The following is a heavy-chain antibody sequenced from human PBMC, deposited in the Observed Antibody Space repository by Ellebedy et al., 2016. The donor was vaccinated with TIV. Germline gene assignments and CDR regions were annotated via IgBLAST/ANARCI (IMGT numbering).Heavy chain of an antibody. CDR2: ISSSSSYI. CDR3: ARDWGGWFDP. D-gene: IGHD3-16*01. CDR1: GFTFSSYS. J-gene: IGHJ5*02. Sequence: GGSLRLXXAASGFTFSSYSMNWVRQAPGKGLEWVSSISSSSSYIYYADSVKGRFTISRDNAKNSLYLQMNSLRAEDTAVYYCARDWGGWFDPWGQGTLVTVSS. V-gene: IGHV3-21*01.